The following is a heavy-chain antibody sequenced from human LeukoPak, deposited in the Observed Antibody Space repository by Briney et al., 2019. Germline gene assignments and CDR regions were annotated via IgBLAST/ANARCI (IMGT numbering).Heavy chain of an antibody. CDR1: GGSISSSNW. D-gene: IGHD5-12*01. Sequence: SGTLSLTCAVSGGSISSSNWWSWVRQPPGKGLEWIGEIYHSGSTNYNPSLKSRVTISVDKSKNQFSLKLSSVTAADTAVYYCAKIVATIPDAFDIWGQGTMVTVSS. CDR3: AKIVATIPDAFDI. J-gene: IGHJ3*02. V-gene: IGHV4-4*02. CDR2: IYHSGST.